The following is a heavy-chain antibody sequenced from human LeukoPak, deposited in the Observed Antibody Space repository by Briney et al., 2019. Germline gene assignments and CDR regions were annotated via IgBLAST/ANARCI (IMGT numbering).Heavy chain of an antibody. V-gene: IGHV3-7*03. CDR1: GFTFSGFW. D-gene: IGHD6-6*01. CDR3: ARSSYSSSSSV. J-gene: IGHJ3*01. CDR2: INSDGSEG. Sequence: GGSLRLSCAVSGFTFSGFWMSWSRQALGKGLEWVASINSDGSEGYYADVVKGRFTISRDNAKNSLYLQINSLRAEDTAVYYCARSSYSSSSSVWGQGTMVTVSS.